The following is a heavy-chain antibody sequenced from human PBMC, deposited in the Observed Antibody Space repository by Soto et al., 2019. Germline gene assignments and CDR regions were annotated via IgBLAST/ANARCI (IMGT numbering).Heavy chain of an antibody. J-gene: IGHJ6*02. CDR3: ARGSSSPYYYYGMDV. Sequence: SVKVSCKASGATFSSYAISWVRQAPGQGLEWMGGIIPIFGTANYAQKFQGRVTITADESTSTAYMELSSLRSEDTAVYYCARGSSSPYYYYGMDVWGQGTTVTGSS. V-gene: IGHV1-69*13. CDR2: IIPIFGTA. CDR1: GATFSSYA. D-gene: IGHD6-13*01.